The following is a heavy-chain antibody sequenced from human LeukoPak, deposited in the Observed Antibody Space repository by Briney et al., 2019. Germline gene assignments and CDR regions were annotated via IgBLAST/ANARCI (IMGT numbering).Heavy chain of an antibody. D-gene: IGHD2-15*01. V-gene: IGHV1-2*02. CDR1: GYTFTGYY. Sequence: ASVKVSCKTSGYTFTGYYVHWLRQAPGQGLEWMGWISPNNGGTSYAKNFRDRVTMTTDTSINTAYMELSRLTSDDTAVYYCAREWDCSGGICFPRGFDFWGQGTLVTVSS. J-gene: IGHJ4*02. CDR3: AREWDCSGGICFPRGFDF. CDR2: ISPNNGGT.